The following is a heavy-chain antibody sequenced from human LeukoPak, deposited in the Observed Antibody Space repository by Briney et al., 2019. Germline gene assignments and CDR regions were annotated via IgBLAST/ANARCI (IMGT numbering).Heavy chain of an antibody. CDR3: ASIYGDGTELFDP. D-gene: IGHD4-17*01. CDR2: IYHSGST. V-gene: IGHV4-38-2*01. Sequence: PSETLSLTCAVSGYSISSDNYCGWIRQPPGKGLEWIGSIYHSGSTYYNPSLKSRVTISVDTSKNQFSLKLCSVTAAARAVYYCASIYGDGTELFDPWGQGTLVTVSS. CDR1: GYSISSDNY. J-gene: IGHJ5*02.